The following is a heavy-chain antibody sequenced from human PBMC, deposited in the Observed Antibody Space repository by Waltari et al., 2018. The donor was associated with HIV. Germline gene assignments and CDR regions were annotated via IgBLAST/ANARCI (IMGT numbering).Heavy chain of an antibody. CDR2: SNPNSGGT. V-gene: IGHV1-2*06. CDR1: GYTFTGYY. J-gene: IGHJ4*02. Sequence: QVQLVQSGAEVKKPGASVKVSCKASGYTFTGYYMHWVRQAPGQGLEWIGRSNPNSGGTNYAQKFQGRVTMTRDASISTAYMELSRLRSDDTAVYYCATFPPNMGYARVTWGQGTLVTVSS. D-gene: IGHD1-1*01. CDR3: ATFPPNMGYARVT.